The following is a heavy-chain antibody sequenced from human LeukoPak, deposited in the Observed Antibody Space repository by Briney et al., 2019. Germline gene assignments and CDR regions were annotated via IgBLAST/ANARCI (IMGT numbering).Heavy chain of an antibody. D-gene: IGHD2-2*01. J-gene: IGHJ6*03. V-gene: IGHV4-4*07. CDR1: GGSISYYY. Sequence: SETLSLTCTVSGGSISYYYWSWIRQPAGKGLEWIGRIYTSGSTNYNPSLKSRVTMSVDTSKDQFSLKLSSVTAADTAVYYCARVSHDIVVVPAAMKSPGDYYYYYYMDVWGKGTTVTISS. CDR2: IYTSGST. CDR3: ARVSHDIVVVPAAMKSPGDYYYYYYMDV.